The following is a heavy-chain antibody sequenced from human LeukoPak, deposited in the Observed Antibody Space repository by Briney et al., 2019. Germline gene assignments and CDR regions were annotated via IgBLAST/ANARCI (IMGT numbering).Heavy chain of an antibody. V-gene: IGHV4-4*07. CDR2: IYSSGST. D-gene: IGHD5/OR15-5a*01. CDR3: AREVSGDPRFDP. Sequence: SETLSLTCAVSGGSISGYYWSWIRQPAGKGLEWIGRIYSSGSTNYNPSLESRVTVSVDTSKKQFSLNLSSVTAADTAVYYCAREVSGDPRFDPWGQGTLVTVPS. CDR1: GGSISGYY. J-gene: IGHJ5*02.